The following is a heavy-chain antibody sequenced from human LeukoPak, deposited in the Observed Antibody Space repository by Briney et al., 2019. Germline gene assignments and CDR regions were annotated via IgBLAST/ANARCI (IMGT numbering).Heavy chain of an antibody. J-gene: IGHJ6*02. D-gene: IGHD6-13*01. V-gene: IGHV4-59*01. CDR2: IYYCGST. CDR1: GGSISSYY. Sequence: SETLSLTCTVSGGSISSYYWSWIRQPPGKGLEWIGYIYYCGSTNYSPSLKSRVTISVDTSKNQFSLKLSSVTAADTAVYYCARGGGSSWYPDHYYYGMDVWGQGTTVTVSS. CDR3: ARGGGSSWYPDHYYYGMDV.